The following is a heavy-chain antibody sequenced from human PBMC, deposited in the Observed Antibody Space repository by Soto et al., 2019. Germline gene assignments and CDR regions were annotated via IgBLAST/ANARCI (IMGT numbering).Heavy chain of an antibody. J-gene: IGHJ5*02. D-gene: IGHD3-22*01. V-gene: IGHV2-5*02. CDR2: IYWDDDK. CDR1: GFSLSTSGVG. Sequence: QITLKESGPTLVKPTQTLTLTCTFSGFSLSTSGVGVGWIRQPPGKALEWLALIYWDDDKRYSPSLKSRLTITKDTSKNQVVLTVTNMDPVDTATYYCAHRRGYYDSSGYGFDPWGQGTLVPVS. CDR3: AHRRGYYDSSGYGFDP.